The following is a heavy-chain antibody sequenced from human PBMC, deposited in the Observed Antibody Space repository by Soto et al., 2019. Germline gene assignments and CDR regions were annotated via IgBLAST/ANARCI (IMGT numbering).Heavy chain of an antibody. J-gene: IGHJ4*01. V-gene: IGHV4-61*01. D-gene: IGHD3-22*01. CDR1: GDSISGSYC. CDR3: TTDSYFTLKLVRFDY. Sequence: PSETLSLTCTVSGDSISGSYCWGWVRQPPGKGLEWIGYMCFSGTSNYNPSLKSRVSISVDASKSQFSLELRSVTAADTAVYYCTTDSYFTLKLVRFDYWGLGTLVTVSS. CDR2: MCFSGTS.